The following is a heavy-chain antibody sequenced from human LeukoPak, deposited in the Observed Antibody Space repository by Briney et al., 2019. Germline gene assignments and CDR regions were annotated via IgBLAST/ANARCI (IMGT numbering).Heavy chain of an antibody. Sequence: GASVKVSCKASGYTFTSYGISWVRQAPGQGLEWMGWISAYNGNTNYAQKLQGRVTMTTDTSTSTAYMELRSLRSDDTAVYYCARDQDIVVVPAAPSAGGYWGQGTLVTVSS. D-gene: IGHD2-2*01. CDR3: ARDQDIVVVPAAPSAGGY. CDR1: GYTFTSYG. J-gene: IGHJ4*02. V-gene: IGHV1-18*01. CDR2: ISAYNGNT.